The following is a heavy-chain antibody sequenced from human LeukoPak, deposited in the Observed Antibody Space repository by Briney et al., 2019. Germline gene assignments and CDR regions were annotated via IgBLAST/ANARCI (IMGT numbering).Heavy chain of an antibody. CDR1: GGTFSSYA. Sequence: ASVKVSCKASGGTFSSYAISWVRQAPGQGLEWMGGIIPIFGTANYAQKFQGRVTITADESTSTAYMVLSSLRSEDTAVYYCASDLVVPAAINYYYYGMDVWGQGTTVTVSS. J-gene: IGHJ6*02. CDR3: ASDLVVPAAINYYYYGMDV. D-gene: IGHD2-2*02. V-gene: IGHV1-69*13. CDR2: IIPIFGTA.